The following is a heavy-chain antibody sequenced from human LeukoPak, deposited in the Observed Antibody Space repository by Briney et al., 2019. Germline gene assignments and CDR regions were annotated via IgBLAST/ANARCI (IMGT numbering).Heavy chain of an antibody. V-gene: IGHV4-30-2*02. CDR3: ALTGWELRDY. CDR1: GGSISSGGYS. CDR2: IYHSGST. Sequence: SETLSLTCAVSGGSISSGGYSWSWIRQPPGKGLEWIGYIYHSGSTYYNPSLKSRVTISVDRSKNQFSLKLGSVTAADTAVYYCALTGWELRDYWGQGTLVTVSS. J-gene: IGHJ4*02. D-gene: IGHD1-26*01.